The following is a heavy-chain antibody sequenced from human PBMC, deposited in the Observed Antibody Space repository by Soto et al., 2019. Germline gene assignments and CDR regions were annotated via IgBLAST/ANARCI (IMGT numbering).Heavy chain of an antibody. CDR1: GFTFSSYS. J-gene: IGHJ4*02. CDR2: ISSSSTYI. V-gene: IGHV3-21*06. Sequence: EVQLVASGGGLVKPGGSLGLSCAASGFTFSSYSMNWVRQAPGKGLEWVSSISSSSTYINYADSVKGRFTISRDNAKNSLYLQMNSLRAEDTAVYYCARGATGIWGQGTLVTVSS. CDR3: ARGATGI. D-gene: IGHD3-10*01.